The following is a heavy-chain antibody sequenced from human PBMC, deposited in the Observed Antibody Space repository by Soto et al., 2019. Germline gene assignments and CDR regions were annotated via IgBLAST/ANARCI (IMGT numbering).Heavy chain of an antibody. D-gene: IGHD3-22*01. CDR3: AHRGYDSSGYLNWFDP. V-gene: IGHV2-5*02. CDR1: GFSVSTSGVA. CDR2: MYWDDDK. J-gene: IGHJ5*02. Sequence: QITLKESGPPLVKPTQTLTLTCTCSGFSVSTSGVAVGWIRQPPGKALEWLALMYWDDDKRYRPSLNSRLAITKDTSKNQVVLTMTNMDPVDTATYYCAHRGYDSSGYLNWFDPRGQGTLVTVSS.